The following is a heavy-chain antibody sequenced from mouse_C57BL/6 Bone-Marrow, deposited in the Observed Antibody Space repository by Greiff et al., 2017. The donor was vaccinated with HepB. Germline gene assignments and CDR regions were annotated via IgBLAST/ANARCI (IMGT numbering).Heavy chain of an antibody. CDR3: ARDGYYQGFAY. CDR2: ISSGSSTI. V-gene: IGHV5-17*01. CDR1: GFTFSDYG. J-gene: IGHJ3*01. D-gene: IGHD2-3*01. Sequence: DVHLVESGGGLVKPGGSLKLSCAASGFTFSDYGMHWVRQAPEKGLEWVAYISSGSSTIYYADTVKGRFTISRDNAKNTLFLQMTSLRSEDTAMYYCARDGYYQGFAYWGQGTLVTVSA.